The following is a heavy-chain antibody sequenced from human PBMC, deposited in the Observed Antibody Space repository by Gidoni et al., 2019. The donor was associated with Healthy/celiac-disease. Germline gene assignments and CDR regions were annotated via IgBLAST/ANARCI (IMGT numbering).Heavy chain of an antibody. Sequence: EVQLVESGGGLVQPGGSLRLSCAASGFTVSSNYMSWVRQAPGKGLEWVSVIYSGGSTYYADSVKGRFTISRHNSKNTLYLQMNSLRAEDTAVYYCARVSRWELPAYYYYGMDVWGQGTTVTVSS. CDR2: IYSGGST. CDR1: GFTVSSNY. D-gene: IGHD1-26*01. J-gene: IGHJ6*02. CDR3: ARVSRWELPAYYYYGMDV. V-gene: IGHV3-53*04.